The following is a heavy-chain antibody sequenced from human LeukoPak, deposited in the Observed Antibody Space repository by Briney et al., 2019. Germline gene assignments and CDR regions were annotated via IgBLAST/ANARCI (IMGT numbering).Heavy chain of an antibody. CDR1: GYTFTAYY. CDR3: ARAGPEQFGGYSPMNS. J-gene: IGHJ4*02. CDR2: INPNDGGA. V-gene: IGHV1-2*02. Sequence: GASVKVSCKASGYTFTAYYLHWVRQAPGQGLEWMAWINPNDGGATYAQMFQGRVTMTRDTSISTAYMELTSLTPDDTAVYYCARAGPEQFGGYSPMNSWGQGTLVTVLS. D-gene: IGHD2-15*01.